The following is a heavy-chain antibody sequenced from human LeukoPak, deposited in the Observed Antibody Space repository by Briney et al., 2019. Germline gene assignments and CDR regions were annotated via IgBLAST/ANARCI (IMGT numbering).Heavy chain of an antibody. Sequence: GRSLRLSCAASGFTFDDYAMHWVRQAPGKGLEWVSGISWNSGSIGYADSVKGRFTISRDNAKNSLFLQMSSLRVEDTAVYYCARESSGIAATDKIDFWGQGTLVTVSS. CDR2: ISWNSGSI. CDR1: GFTFDDYA. J-gene: IGHJ4*02. V-gene: IGHV3-9*01. CDR3: ARESSGIAATDKIDF. D-gene: IGHD6-13*01.